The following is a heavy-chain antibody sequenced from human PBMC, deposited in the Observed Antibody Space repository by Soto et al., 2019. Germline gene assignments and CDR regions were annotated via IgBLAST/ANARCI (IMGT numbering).Heavy chain of an antibody. J-gene: IGHJ4*02. Sequence: QVHLQESGPGLVKPSETLSLTCTVSGGSINNHYWSWIRQPPGKGLEWIGYIYYTGSTNYNPALESRVTMSVDTSKTRVSLNLTSLTAADTAIYYCARANWYSEYGGQGPLVTVSS. V-gene: IGHV4-59*11. CDR2: IYYTGST. D-gene: IGHD7-27*01. CDR1: GGSINNHY. CDR3: ARANWYSEY.